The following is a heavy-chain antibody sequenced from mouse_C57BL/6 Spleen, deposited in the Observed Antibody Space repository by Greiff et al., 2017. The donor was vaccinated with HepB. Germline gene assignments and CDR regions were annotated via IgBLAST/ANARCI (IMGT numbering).Heavy chain of an antibody. J-gene: IGHJ3*01. D-gene: IGHD1-1*01. CDR2: IDPSDSET. CDR3: ATYGSRGAWFAY. CDR1: GYTFTSYW. Sequence: QVQLKQPGAELVRPGSSVKLSCKASGYTFTSYWMHWVKQRPIQGLEWIGNIDPSDSETHYNQKFKDKATLTVDKSSSTAYMQLSSLTSEDSAVYYCATYGSRGAWFAYWGQGTLVTVSA. V-gene: IGHV1-52*01.